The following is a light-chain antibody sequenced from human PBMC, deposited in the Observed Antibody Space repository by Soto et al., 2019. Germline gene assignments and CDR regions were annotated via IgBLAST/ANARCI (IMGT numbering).Light chain of an antibody. J-gene: IGLJ2*01. CDR2: EGS. V-gene: IGLV2-23*01. CDR3: CSYVGSRGVI. Sequence: QSALTQPASVSGSPGQSITISCTGTSSDVGSYNLVSWYQRHPGKAPKLMIYEGSKRPSGVSNRFSGSKSGNTASLTISGLQAEDEADYFCCSYVGSRGVIFGGGTKLTVL. CDR1: SSDVGSYNL.